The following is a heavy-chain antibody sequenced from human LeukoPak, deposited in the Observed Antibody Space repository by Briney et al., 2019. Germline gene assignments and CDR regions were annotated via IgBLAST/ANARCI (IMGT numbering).Heavy chain of an antibody. D-gene: IGHD5-12*01. J-gene: IGHJ4*02. Sequence: ASVKVSCKASGYTFTGYYIPWVRQAPGQGLEWMGWINPNSGGTNYAQKFQGRVAMTRDTSIITTYMELHGLRSDDTAVYYCARAASGYDYADWGQGTLVTVSS. CDR2: INPNSGGT. CDR1: GYTFTGYY. CDR3: ARAASGYDYAD. V-gene: IGHV1-2*02.